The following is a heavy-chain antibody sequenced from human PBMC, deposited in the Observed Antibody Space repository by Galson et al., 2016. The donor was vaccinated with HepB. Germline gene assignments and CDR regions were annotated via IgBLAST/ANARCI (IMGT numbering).Heavy chain of an antibody. CDR1: GFTFNNYG. CDR3: AKVLSPYYGGPEY. D-gene: IGHD2-21*01. J-gene: IGHJ4*02. CDR2: MSHDGGNT. Sequence: SLRLSCAASGFTFNNYGMHWVRQAPGKGLEWVAVMSHDGGNTYFADSVKGRFILSRDNSKSTLYLQMNSLKTEDTAMYYCAKVLSPYYGGPEYWGQGTLVTVSS. V-gene: IGHV3-30*18.